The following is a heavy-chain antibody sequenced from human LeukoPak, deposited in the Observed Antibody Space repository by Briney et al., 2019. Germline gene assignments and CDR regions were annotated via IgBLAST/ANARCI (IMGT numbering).Heavy chain of an antibody. J-gene: IGHJ5*02. V-gene: IGHV4-39*01. CDR3: ARQTKSIAARRNWFDP. CDR2: IYYSGST. Sequence: SETLPLTCTVSGVTISSSSYYWGWLRQPPGKGLEWIGSIYYSGSTYYNPSLKSRITISVDTSKNQFSLKLSSVTAADTAVYYCARQTKSIAARRNWFDPWGQGTLVTVSS. CDR1: GVTISSSSYY. D-gene: IGHD6-6*01.